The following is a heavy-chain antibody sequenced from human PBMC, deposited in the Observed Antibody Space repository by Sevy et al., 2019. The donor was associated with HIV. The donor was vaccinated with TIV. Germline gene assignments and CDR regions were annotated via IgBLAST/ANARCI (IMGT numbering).Heavy chain of an antibody. V-gene: IGHV3-48*02. CDR2: ISRTGSTT. J-gene: IGHJ4*02. CDR1: GFTYS. CDR3: ARERSTVAGFDN. Sequence: GGSLRLSCAASGFTYSMNWVRQAPGKGLESVSFISRTGSTTYYADSVKGRFTISRDSAKNSLYLQMNSLRDEDTAVYYCARERSTVAGFDNWGPGTLVTVSS. D-gene: IGHD4-17*01.